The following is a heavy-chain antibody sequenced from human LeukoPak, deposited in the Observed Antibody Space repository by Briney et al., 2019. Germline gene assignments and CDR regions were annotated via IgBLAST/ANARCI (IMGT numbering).Heavy chain of an antibody. V-gene: IGHV4-34*01. J-gene: IGHJ4*02. CDR2: INHSGST. Sequence: PSETLSLTCAVYGGSFSGYYWSWIRQPSGKGLEWIGEINHSGSTNYNPSLKSRVTISVDTSKNQFSLKLSSVTAADTAVYYCARHFVSVAGTRFDYWGQGTLVTVSS. D-gene: IGHD6-19*01. CDR1: GGSFSGYY. CDR3: ARHFVSVAGTRFDY.